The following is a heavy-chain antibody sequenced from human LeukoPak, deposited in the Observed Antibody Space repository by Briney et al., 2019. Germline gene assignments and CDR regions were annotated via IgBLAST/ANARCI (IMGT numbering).Heavy chain of an antibody. CDR3: ARDGELLWFGESRNWFDP. J-gene: IGHJ5*02. Sequence: ASGKVSCKASGYTFTSYYMHWVRQAPGQGLEWMGIINPSGGSTSYAQKFQGRVTMTRDTSTSTVYMELSSLRSEGTAVYYCARDGELLWFGESRNWFDPWGQGTLVTVSS. CDR2: INPSGGST. D-gene: IGHD3-10*01. CDR1: GYTFTSYY. V-gene: IGHV1-46*01.